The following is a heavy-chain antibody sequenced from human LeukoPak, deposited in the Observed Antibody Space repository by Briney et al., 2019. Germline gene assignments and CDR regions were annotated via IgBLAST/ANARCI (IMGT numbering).Heavy chain of an antibody. Sequence: ASVKVSCKASGYTFTSYYMHWVRQAPGQGLEWMGIINPSGGSTSYAQKFQGRVTMTRDTSTSTVYMELSSLRSEDTAVYYCARAYYYDSSGYYPPYYYGTDVWGQGTTVTVSS. V-gene: IGHV1-46*01. J-gene: IGHJ6*02. D-gene: IGHD3-22*01. CDR2: INPSGGST. CDR1: GYTFTSYY. CDR3: ARAYYYDSSGYYPPYYYGTDV.